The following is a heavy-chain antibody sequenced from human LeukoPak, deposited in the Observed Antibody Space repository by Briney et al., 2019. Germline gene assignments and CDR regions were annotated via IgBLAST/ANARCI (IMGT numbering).Heavy chain of an antibody. CDR3: ARRGGSSSWYLKYYFDY. CDR1: GFTFSSYW. J-gene: IGHJ4*02. Sequence: GGSLRLSCAASGFTFSSYWMSWVRQAPEKGLEWVANINQDGSEKYYVDSVKGRFTISRDNAKNSLYLQMNSLRAEDTAVYYCARRGGSSSWYLKYYFDYWGQGTLVTVSS. CDR2: INQDGSEK. D-gene: IGHD6-13*01. V-gene: IGHV3-7*01.